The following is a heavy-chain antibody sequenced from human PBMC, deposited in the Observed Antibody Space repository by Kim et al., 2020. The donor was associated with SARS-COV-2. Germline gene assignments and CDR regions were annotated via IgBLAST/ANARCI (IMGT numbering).Heavy chain of an antibody. CDR3: AKGGDFWSDPGYHFDY. J-gene: IGHJ4*01. V-gene: IGHV3-33*06. D-gene: IGHD3-3*01. Sequence: GGSLRLSCAASGFTFSSYGMHWVRQAPGKGLEWVAVIWYDGSNKYYADSVKGRFTISRDNSKNTLYLQMNSLRAEDTAVYYCAKGGDFWSDPGYHFDYWG. CDR2: IWYDGSNK. CDR1: GFTFSSYG.